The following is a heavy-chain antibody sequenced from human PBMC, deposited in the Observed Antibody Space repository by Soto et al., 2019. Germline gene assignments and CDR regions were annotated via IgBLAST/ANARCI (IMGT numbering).Heavy chain of an antibody. J-gene: IGHJ4*02. D-gene: IGHD2-15*01. CDR1: GGSISPFY. CDR2: LYYSGNT. Sequence: SETLSLTCTVSGGSISPFYWSWVRQPPGKGLEWIGYLYYSGNTNYNPSLKGRVTISVDAPKNQVSLRLTSVTAADTAVYYCARVGGVAARTFDYWGQGTVVTVSS. V-gene: IGHV4-59*01. CDR3: ARVGGVAARTFDY.